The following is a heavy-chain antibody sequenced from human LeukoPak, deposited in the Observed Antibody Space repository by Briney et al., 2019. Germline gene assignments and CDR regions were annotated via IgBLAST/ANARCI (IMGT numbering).Heavy chain of an antibody. D-gene: IGHD3-22*01. CDR1: GGTFSSYA. J-gene: IGHJ4*02. CDR2: IIPILGIA. CDR3: ARDRQSPDSSGYYYLAD. V-gene: IGHV1-69*04. Sequence: SVKVSCKTSGGTFSSYAISWVRQAPGQGLEWTGRIIPILGIANYAQKFQGRVTITADKSTSTAYMELSSLRSEDTAVYYCARDRQSPDSSGYYYLADWGQGTLVTVSS.